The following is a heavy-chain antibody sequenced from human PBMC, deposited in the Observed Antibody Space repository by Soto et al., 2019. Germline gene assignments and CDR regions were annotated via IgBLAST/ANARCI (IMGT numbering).Heavy chain of an antibody. CDR2: ISGSGGST. CDR3: AKDPLPGIAAAGTGTGGY. Sequence: GGSLRLSCAASGFTFSSYAMSWVRQAPGKGLEWVSAISGSGGSTYYADSMKGRFTISRDNSKNTLYLQMNSLRAEDTAVYYCAKDPLPGIAAAGTGTGGYWGQRTLVTVSS. CDR1: GFTFSSYA. V-gene: IGHV3-23*01. D-gene: IGHD6-13*01. J-gene: IGHJ4*02.